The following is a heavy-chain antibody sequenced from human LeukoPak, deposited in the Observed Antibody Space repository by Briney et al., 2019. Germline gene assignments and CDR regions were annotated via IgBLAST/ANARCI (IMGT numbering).Heavy chain of an antibody. Sequence: GGSLRLSCPASGFTFSSYSMNWVRQAPGKGLEWVAVISRDESNKYYGDSVKGRFTISRDNSKNTLYLHMNSLRAEDTAVYYCARVRYCSGGSCYFYNAMDVWGQGTTVTVSS. CDR3: ARVRYCSGGSCYFYNAMDV. CDR1: GFTFSSYS. J-gene: IGHJ6*02. CDR2: ISRDESNK. V-gene: IGHV3-30*03. D-gene: IGHD2-15*01.